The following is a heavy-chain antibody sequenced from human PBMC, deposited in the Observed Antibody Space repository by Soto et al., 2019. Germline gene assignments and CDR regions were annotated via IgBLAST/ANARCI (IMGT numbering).Heavy chain of an antibody. Sequence: EVQLVESGGGLVQPGGSLRLSCAASGFTFSSYWMSWVRQAPGKGLEWVANIKQDGSEKYYVDSVKGRFTISRDNAKNSLYLQMNSLRAEDTAVYYCASSGYYYGSGSRPFYDGMDVWGQGTTVTVSS. J-gene: IGHJ6*02. D-gene: IGHD3-10*01. CDR1: GFTFSSYW. V-gene: IGHV3-7*02. CDR2: IKQDGSEK. CDR3: ASSGYYYGSGSRPFYDGMDV.